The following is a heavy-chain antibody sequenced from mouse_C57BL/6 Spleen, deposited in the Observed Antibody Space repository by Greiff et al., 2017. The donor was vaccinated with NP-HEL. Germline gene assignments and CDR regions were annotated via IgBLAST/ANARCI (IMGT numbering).Heavy chain of an antibody. D-gene: IGHD1-1*01. J-gene: IGHJ1*03. CDR1: GFTFSDYG. CDR2: IGSGSSTI. V-gene: IGHV5-17*01. CDR3: ARHSSPWYFDV. Sequence: EVMLVESGGGLVKPGGSLKLSCAASGFTFSDYGMHWVRQAPEKGLEWVAYIGSGSSTIYYADTVKGRFTISRDNAKNTLFLQMTSLRSEDTAMYYCARHSSPWYFDVWGTGTTVTVSS.